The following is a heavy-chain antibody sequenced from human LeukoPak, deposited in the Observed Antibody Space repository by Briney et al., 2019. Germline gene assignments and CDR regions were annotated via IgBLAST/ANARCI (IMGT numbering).Heavy chain of an antibody. D-gene: IGHD2-2*01. J-gene: IGHJ5*02. CDR2: TYYRSTWYN. CDR1: GDSVSINSAA. CDR3: ARRLTQYDCFDP. Sequence: SQTLSLTSAISGDSVSINSAAWNWIRQSPSRGLEWLGRTYYRSTWYNDYAVSVRGRITVNPDTSKNQFSLHLNSVTPEDTAVYYCARRLTQYDCFDPWGQGILVTVSS. V-gene: IGHV6-1*01.